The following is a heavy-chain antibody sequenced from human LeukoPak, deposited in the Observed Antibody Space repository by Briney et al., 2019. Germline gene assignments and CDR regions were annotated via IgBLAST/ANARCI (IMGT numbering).Heavy chain of an antibody. D-gene: IGHD6-6*01. CDR1: GGTFSTYA. J-gene: IGHJ4*02. V-gene: IGHV1-69*01. CDR2: IIPTYGTA. CDR3: ARGSIAAERRFDY. Sequence: ASVKVSCKASGGTFSTYAISWVRQAPGQGLEWMGGIIPTYGTADYAQKFQGRVTITADESTSTAYMELSSLRSEDTAVYYCARGSIAAERRFDYWGQGTLVTVSS.